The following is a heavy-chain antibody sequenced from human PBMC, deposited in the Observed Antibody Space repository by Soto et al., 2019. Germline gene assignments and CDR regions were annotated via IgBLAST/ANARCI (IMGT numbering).Heavy chain of an antibody. CDR2: MSGSGGST. CDR3: AKGYYDSSGYYYVMYYYYGMDV. Sequence: EVQLLESGGGLVQPGGSLRLSCAASGFTFSSYAMSWVRQAPGKGLEWVSAMSGSGGSTYYADAVKGRFTISRDNSKNTLYLHMNSLRAEETAVYYCAKGYYDSSGYYYVMYYYYGMDVWGQGTTVTVSS. D-gene: IGHD3-22*01. CDR1: GFTFSSYA. V-gene: IGHV3-23*01. J-gene: IGHJ6*02.